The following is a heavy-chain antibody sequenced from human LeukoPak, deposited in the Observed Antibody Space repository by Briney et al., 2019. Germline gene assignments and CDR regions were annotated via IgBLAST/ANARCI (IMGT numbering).Heavy chain of an antibody. Sequence: TGGSLRLSCAASGFTFSSYAMSWVRQAPGKGLEGVSAISGSGGSTYYADSVKGRFTISRDNSKNTLYLQMNSLRAEDTAVYYCAKVGYYYDSSGYYPPDYWGQGTLVTVSS. CDR2: ISGSGGST. D-gene: IGHD3-22*01. V-gene: IGHV3-23*01. CDR3: AKVGYYYDSSGYYPPDY. CDR1: GFTFSSYA. J-gene: IGHJ4*02.